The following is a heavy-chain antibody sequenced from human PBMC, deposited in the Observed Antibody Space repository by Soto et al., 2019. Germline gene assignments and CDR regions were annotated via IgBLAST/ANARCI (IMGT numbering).Heavy chain of an antibody. CDR2: IYYSGST. CDR3: ARATPLYDFWSGYYSDYYGVDV. J-gene: IGHJ6*02. Sequence: SETLSLTCTVSGGSISSYYWSWIRQPPGKGLEWIGYIYYSGSTNYNPSLKSRVTISVDTSKNQFSLKLSSVTAADTAVYYCARATPLYDFWSGYYSDYYGVDVWGQGTTVTVS. V-gene: IGHV4-59*01. CDR1: GGSISSYY. D-gene: IGHD3-3*01.